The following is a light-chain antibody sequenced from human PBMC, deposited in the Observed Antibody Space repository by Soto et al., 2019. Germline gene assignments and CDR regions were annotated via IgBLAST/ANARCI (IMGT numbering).Light chain of an antibody. V-gene: IGKV3-11*01. J-gene: IGKJ1*01. CDR2: DAS. Sequence: EIVLTQSPGTLSLSPGERATLSCRASQSIRNFLAWYQQKPGQAPRLLIDDASNRASGIPPRFSGSGSGTDFTLAISGLEPEDLAVYYCQQRYNWPWTFGQGTKVDIK. CDR1: QSIRNF. CDR3: QQRYNWPWT.